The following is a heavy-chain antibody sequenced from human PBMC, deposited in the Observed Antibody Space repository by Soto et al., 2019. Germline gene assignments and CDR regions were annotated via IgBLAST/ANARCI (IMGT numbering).Heavy chain of an antibody. CDR3: ARDSLATGDLDDAFDI. J-gene: IGHJ3*02. D-gene: IGHD7-27*01. CDR1: RFTFSSYS. V-gene: IGHV3-48*02. Sequence: EVQLVESGGGLVQPGGSLRLSCAASRFTFSSYSMNWVRQAPGKGLEWFSYISSSSSTIYYADSLKGRFTISRDNAKNSLYLQMNSLRDEDTAVYYCARDSLATGDLDDAFDIWGQGTMVTVSS. CDR2: ISSSSSTI.